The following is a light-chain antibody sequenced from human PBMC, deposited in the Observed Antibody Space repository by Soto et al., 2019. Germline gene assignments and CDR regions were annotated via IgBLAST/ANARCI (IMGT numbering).Light chain of an antibody. Sequence: EIVLTQSPATLSLSPGDRAVLSCRASQSVSRSLTWYQHKPGQAPRLLIYDASTRATGIPRRFSGSGSGTDFTLTISSLEPEDFAVYYCQQHGTSITFGGGTKLESK. J-gene: IGKJ4*01. CDR2: DAS. V-gene: IGKV3-11*01. CDR3: QQHGTSIT. CDR1: QSVSRS.